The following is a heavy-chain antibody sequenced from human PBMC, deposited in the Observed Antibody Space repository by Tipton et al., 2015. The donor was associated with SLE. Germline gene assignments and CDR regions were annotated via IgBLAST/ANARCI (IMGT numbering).Heavy chain of an antibody. D-gene: IGHD1-26*01. V-gene: IGHV3-33*01. CDR3: ARVFRVGATNPLAF. J-gene: IGHJ4*02. CDR2: IWYDGTTK. Sequence: SLRLSCAASGFTLSSYGIHWVRQAPGKGLEWVAFIWYDGTTKYYADSVKGRFTISRDNSKNTLFLQMNSLRDEDTAVYFCARVFRVGATNPLAFWGQGTLVTVSS. CDR1: GFTLSSYG.